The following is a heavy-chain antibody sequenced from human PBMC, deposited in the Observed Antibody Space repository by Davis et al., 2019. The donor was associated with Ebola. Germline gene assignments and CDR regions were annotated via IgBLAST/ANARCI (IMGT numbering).Heavy chain of an antibody. J-gene: IGHJ3*02. CDR1: GFTFSSYA. Sequence: PGGSLRLSCAASGFTFSSYAMRWVRQAPGKGLEWVAVISYDGSNKYYADSVKGRFTISRHNSKNTLYLQMNSLRAEDTAVYYCARLERRAAAGRDAFDIWGQGTMVTVSS. D-gene: IGHD6-13*01. V-gene: IGHV3-30*14. CDR3: ARLERRAAAGRDAFDI. CDR2: ISYDGSNK.